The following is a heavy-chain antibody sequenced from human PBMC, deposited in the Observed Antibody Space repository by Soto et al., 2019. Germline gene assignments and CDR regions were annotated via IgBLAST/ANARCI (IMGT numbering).Heavy chain of an antibody. CDR1: GGSISSGGYY. D-gene: IGHD3-22*01. J-gene: IGHJ4*02. V-gene: IGHV4-31*03. CDR2: IYYSGST. CDR3: AREYISSGGLSRYFDY. Sequence: SETLSLTCTVSGGSISSGGYYWSWIRQHPGKGLEWIGYIYYSGSTFYNPSLKSRVTISVDTSKNQFSLKLSSVTAADTAVYYCAREYISSGGLSRYFDYWGQGTLVTVSS.